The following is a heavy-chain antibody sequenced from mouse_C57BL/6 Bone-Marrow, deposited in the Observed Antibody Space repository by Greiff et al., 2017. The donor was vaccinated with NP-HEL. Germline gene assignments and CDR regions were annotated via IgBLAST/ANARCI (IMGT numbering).Heavy chain of an antibody. CDR2: IYPGSGST. Sequence: QVQLQQPGAELVKPGASVKMSCKASGYTFSSYWITWVKQRPGQGLVWIGDIYPGSGSTNYNEKFKSKATLTVDTSSSTAYMQESSLTSEDSAVYYCARESYYDDSGIADWGPGTLVTDSA. D-gene: IGHD2-4*01. J-gene: IGHJ3*01. V-gene: IGHV1-55*01. CDR3: ARESYYDDSGIAD. CDR1: GYTFSSYW.